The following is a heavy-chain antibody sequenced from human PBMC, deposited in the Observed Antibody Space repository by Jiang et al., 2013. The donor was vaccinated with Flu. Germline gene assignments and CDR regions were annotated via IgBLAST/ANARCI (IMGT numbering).Heavy chain of an antibody. CDR2: IYTSGNT. CDR3: ATQSSGWPFDS. V-gene: IGHV4-4*07. Sequence: TLSLTCTFSGGSSSSYYWSWIRQPAGKGLEWIGRIYTSGNTNYNPSLKSRVTMSVDTSKNQFSLKLSSMTAADTAVYYCATQSSGWPFDSWGQGILVSVSS. CDR1: GGSSSSYY. D-gene: IGHD6-19*01. J-gene: IGHJ4*02.